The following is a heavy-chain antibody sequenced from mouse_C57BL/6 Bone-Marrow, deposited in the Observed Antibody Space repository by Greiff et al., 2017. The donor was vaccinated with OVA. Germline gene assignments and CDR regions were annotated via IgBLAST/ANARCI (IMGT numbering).Heavy chain of an antibody. CDR2: ISSGGSYT. V-gene: IGHV5-6*01. Sequence: EVQLVESGGDLVKPGGSLKLSCAASGFTFSSYGMSWVRQTPDKRLEWVATISSGGSYTYYPDSVKGRFTISRDNAKNTLYLQMSRQKSEDTAMYYGARHPYGSSRAWFAYWGQGTLVTVSA. J-gene: IGHJ3*01. CDR3: ARHPYGSSRAWFAY. CDR1: GFTFSSYG. D-gene: IGHD1-1*01.